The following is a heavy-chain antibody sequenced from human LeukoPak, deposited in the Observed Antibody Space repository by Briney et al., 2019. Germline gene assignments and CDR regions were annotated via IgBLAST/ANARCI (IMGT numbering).Heavy chain of an antibody. Sequence: GGSLRLSCAASGFTFSNYAMSWVRQAPGKGLEWVSTLTSSGGGTYYADSVEGRFTISRDNSKNTLYLQMNRPRAEDTAVYYCAKDREEGYFDYWGQGTLVTVSS. J-gene: IGHJ4*02. CDR3: AKDREEGYFDY. V-gene: IGHV3-23*01. D-gene: IGHD1-26*01. CDR1: GFTFSNYA. CDR2: LTSSGGGT.